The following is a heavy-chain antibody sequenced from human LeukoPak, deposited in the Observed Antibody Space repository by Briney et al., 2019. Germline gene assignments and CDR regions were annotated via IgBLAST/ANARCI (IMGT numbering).Heavy chain of an antibody. Sequence: GGSLRLSCAASGITLRNYAMTWVRQAPGKGLQWVSVISGSGESTYYADSVRGRFTISRDNSKNMLYLHMNSRRAEDTAVYYCAKDRDCSSTGCYLYDNWGQGTLVIVSS. CDR1: GITLRNYA. V-gene: IGHV3-23*01. CDR2: ISGSGEST. J-gene: IGHJ4*02. D-gene: IGHD2-2*01. CDR3: AKDRDCSSTGCYLYDN.